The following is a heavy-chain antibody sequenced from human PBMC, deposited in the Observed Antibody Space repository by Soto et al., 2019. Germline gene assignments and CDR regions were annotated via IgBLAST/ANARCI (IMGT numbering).Heavy chain of an antibody. CDR3: ALTTSWFDP. CDR2: IYYTGST. V-gene: IGHV4-31*03. J-gene: IGHJ5*02. D-gene: IGHD4-17*01. CDR1: GGSISSGGYY. Sequence: SETLSLTCTVSGGSISSGGYYWSWIRQHPGKGLEWIGYIYYTGSTYYNPSLKSRVTISVDTSMNQFSLKLTSVTAADTAVYYCALTTSWFDPWGQGTLVTSPQ.